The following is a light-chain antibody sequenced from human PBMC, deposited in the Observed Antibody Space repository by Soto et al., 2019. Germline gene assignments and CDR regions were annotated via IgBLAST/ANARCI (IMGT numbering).Light chain of an antibody. V-gene: IGLV4-69*01. CDR1: SGHSSYA. CDR3: QTWGTGIGV. J-gene: IGLJ2*01. Sequence: QLVLTQSPSASASLGASVRLTCTLSSGHSSYAIAWHQQQPEKGPRYLMSLYSGGGHIKGDGIPDRFSGSSSGAERYLTISSLQSDDEAVYYCQTWGTGIGVFGGGTKVTVL. CDR2: LYSGGGH.